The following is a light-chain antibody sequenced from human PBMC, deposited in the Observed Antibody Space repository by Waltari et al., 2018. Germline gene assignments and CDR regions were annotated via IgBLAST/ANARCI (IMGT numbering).Light chain of an antibody. V-gene: IGKV2-29*02. Sequence: EIVMTQTPLSLSVTPGQPASISGKSSESLLISDGKTYLYWFLQKPGQSPQLLIYELFRRFSGVPDRFSGSGSGTDFTLTISRMEAEDVGIYYCMQGLHLPRTFGQGTKVEI. CDR1: ESLLISDGKTY. CDR2: ELF. CDR3: MQGLHLPRT. J-gene: IGKJ1*01.